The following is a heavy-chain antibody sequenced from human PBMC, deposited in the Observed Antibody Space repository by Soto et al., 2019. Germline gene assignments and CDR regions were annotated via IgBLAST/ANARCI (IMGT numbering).Heavy chain of an antibody. CDR3: ARGKALGDYSDY. CDR1: SDSISRSHW. Sequence: SETLSLTCAVSSDSISRSHWLTWVPQSPGKGLEWLGDIYYSGSTYYNPSLKSRVTISVDTSKNQFSLKLSSVTAADTAVYYCARGKALGDYSDYWGQGTLVTVSS. CDR2: IYYSGST. V-gene: IGHV4-4*02. D-gene: IGHD3-3*02. J-gene: IGHJ4*02.